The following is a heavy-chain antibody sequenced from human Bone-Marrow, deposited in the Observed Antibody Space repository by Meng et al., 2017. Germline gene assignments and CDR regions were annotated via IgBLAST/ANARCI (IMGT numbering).Heavy chain of an antibody. D-gene: IGHD6-19*01. CDR1: GFTFSSYW. V-gene: IGHV3-7*01. CDR2: IKQDGSEK. J-gene: IGHJ3*02. CDR3: ARDHSSGWYYGARYDI. Sequence: GESLKISCAASGFTFSSYWMSWVRQAPGKGLEWVANIKQDGSEKYYVDSVKGRFTTSRDNAKNSLYLQMNSLRAEDTAVYYCARDHSSGWYYGARYDIWGQGTMVTVSS.